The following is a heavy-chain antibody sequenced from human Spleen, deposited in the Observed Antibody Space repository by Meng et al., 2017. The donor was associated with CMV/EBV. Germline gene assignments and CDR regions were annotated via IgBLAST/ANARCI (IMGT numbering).Heavy chain of an antibody. D-gene: IGHD3/OR15-3a*01. J-gene: IGHJ5*02. CDR3: ARGMNFGDDAYRGVNWFDP. Sequence: FINYSFTCLRQAPGQGLEWMGRIPPKLGITNYSLKFNVRLNLIADQSTRTAYMELSRLTSDDTAVYYCARGMNFGDDAYRGVNWFDPWGQGTLVTVSS. V-gene: IGHV1-69*04. CDR1: FINYS. CDR2: IPPKLGIT.